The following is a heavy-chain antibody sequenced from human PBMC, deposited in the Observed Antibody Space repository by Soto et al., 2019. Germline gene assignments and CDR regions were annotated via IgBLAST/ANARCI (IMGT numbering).Heavy chain of an antibody. J-gene: IGHJ1*01. CDR1: GFTFDDYA. CDR3: VKDESINCYSGPFRH. CDR2: INWNSGSI. V-gene: IGHV3-9*01. Sequence: EVQLVESGGGLVQPGRSLRLSCAASGFTFDDYAMHWVRQVPGKGLEWVSGINWNSGSIGYGDSVKGRFAISRDNAKNSLHLQMNSLSAEDTAFYYCVKDESINCYSGPFRHWGQGTLVTVSS. D-gene: IGHD1-1*01.